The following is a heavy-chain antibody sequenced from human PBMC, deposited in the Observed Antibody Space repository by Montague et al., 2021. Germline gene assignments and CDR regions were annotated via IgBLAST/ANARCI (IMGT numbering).Heavy chain of an antibody. Sequence: SETLSLTCTVSGGSISSSTHYWGWIRQTPGKGLDWIGSIFRNGDSFYNPSLKSPVIISVDTSGNQFSLRLTSVTAADTAVYFCASHWEGGSYIRAIEYWGQGILVTVSS. D-gene: IGHD3-10*01. CDR3: ASHWEGGSYIRAIEY. CDR1: GGSISSSTHY. V-gene: IGHV4-39*01. CDR2: IFRNGDS. J-gene: IGHJ4*02.